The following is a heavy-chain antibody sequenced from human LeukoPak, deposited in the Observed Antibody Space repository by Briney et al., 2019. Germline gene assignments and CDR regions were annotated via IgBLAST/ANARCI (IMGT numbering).Heavy chain of an antibody. Sequence: GASVKDSCKASGYTFTSYGISWVRQAPGQGLEWMGWISAYNGNRNYAQKLQGRVTMTTDTSTSTAYMELRSLRSDDTAVYYCARGMSGGGQYYDFWSGYYYFDYWGQGTLVTVSS. CDR3: ARGMSGGGQYYDFWSGYYYFDY. CDR2: ISAYNGNR. V-gene: IGHV1-18*01. D-gene: IGHD3-3*01. CDR1: GYTFTSYG. J-gene: IGHJ4*02.